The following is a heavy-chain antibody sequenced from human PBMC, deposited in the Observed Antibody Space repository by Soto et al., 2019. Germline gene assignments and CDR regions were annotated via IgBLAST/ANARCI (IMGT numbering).Heavy chain of an antibody. D-gene: IGHD2-15*01. J-gene: IGHJ4*02. CDR1: GYTFTSYG. V-gene: IGHV1-18*01. CDR3: AREGAVVVVGTSYFDY. CDR2: ISAYNGNT. Sequence: QVQLVQSGAEVKKPGASVKVSCKASGYTFTSYGISWVRQAPGQGLEWMGWISAYNGNTNYAQKLQGRVTMTTDTXTXXAYMELRSLRSDDTAVYYCAREGAVVVVGTSYFDYWGQGTLVTVSS.